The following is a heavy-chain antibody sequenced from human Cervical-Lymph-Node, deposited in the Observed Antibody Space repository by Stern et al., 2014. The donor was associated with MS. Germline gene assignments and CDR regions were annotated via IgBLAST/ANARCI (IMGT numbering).Heavy chain of an antibody. J-gene: IGHJ3*01. CDR1: GGTFSTFS. CDR3: VLASTVTTAAFDV. CDR2: IIPIFDTP. V-gene: IGHV1-69*06. Sequence: QMQLVQSGAEVKKPGSSVKVSCKASGGTFSTFSINWVRQVPGQSLEWMGGIIPIFDTPNFAQKFQGRVTITADSSTSTVYMALNSLRFDDTAVYYCVLASTVTTAAFDVWGRGTMVTVSS. D-gene: IGHD4-11*01.